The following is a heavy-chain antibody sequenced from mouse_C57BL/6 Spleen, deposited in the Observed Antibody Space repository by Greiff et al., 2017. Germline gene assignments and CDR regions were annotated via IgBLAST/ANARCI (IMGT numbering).Heavy chain of an antibody. CDR2: FDPSDSYT. V-gene: IGHV1-59*01. CDR1: GYTFTSYW. J-gene: IGHJ1*03. D-gene: IGHD2-1*01. CDR3: ARGNGKGGYFDV. Sequence: VQLQQPGAELVRPGPSVKLSCKASGYTFTSYWMHWVKQRPGQGLEWIGVFDPSDSYTNYNQKFKGKATLTVDTSSSTAYMQLSILTSEDSAVYYCARGNGKGGYFDVWGTRTTVTVAS.